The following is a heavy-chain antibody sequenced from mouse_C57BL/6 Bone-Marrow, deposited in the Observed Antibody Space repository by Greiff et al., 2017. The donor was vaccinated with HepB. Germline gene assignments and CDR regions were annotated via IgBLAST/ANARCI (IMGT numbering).Heavy chain of an antibody. Sequence: QVQLQQPGAELVMPGASVKLSCKASGYTFTSYWMHWVKQRPGQGLEWIGEIDPSDSDTNYNQKFKGKSTLTVDKSSSTAYMQLSSLTSEDSAVYYCAKDYGSSFPWYFDVWGTGTTVTVSS. CDR2: IDPSDSDT. CDR3: AKDYGSSFPWYFDV. J-gene: IGHJ1*03. D-gene: IGHD1-1*01. CDR1: GYTFTSYW. V-gene: IGHV1-69*01.